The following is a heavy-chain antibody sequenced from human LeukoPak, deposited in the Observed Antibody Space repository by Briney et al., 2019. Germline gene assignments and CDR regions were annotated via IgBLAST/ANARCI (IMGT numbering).Heavy chain of an antibody. CDR2: IYYSGST. CDR3: ARTYSSSWHDYGMDV. V-gene: IGHV4-59*12. CDR1: GGSISSYY. D-gene: IGHD6-13*01. J-gene: IGHJ6*02. Sequence: PSETLSLTCTVSGGSISSYYWSWIRQPPGKGLEWIGYIYYSGSTNYNPSLKSRVTISVDTSKNQFSLKLSSVTAADTAVYYCARTYSSSWHDYGMDVWGQGTTVTVSS.